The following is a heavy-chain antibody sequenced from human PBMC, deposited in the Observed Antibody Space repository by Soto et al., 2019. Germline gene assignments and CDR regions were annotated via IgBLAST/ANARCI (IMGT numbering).Heavy chain of an antibody. CDR2: ISSSSTI. CDR3: ASSYDILTGYNHYFXY. D-gene: IGHD3-9*01. CDR1: GFTFSSYS. J-gene: IGHJ4*02. Sequence: GGSLRLSCAASGFTFSSYSMNWVRQAPGKGLEWVSYISSSSTIYYADSVKGRFTISRDNAKNSLYLQMNSLRAEDTAVYYCASSYDILTGYNHYFXYWGQGTLVTVSS. V-gene: IGHV3-48*01.